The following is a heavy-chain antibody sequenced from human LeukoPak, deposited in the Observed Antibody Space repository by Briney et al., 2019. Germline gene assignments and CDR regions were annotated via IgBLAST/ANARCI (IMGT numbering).Heavy chain of an antibody. V-gene: IGHV4-59*08. D-gene: IGHD3-3*01. J-gene: IGHJ6*02. CDR2: ISYSGST. CDR3: ARHIPVIWSSGYYYGMDV. Sequence: PSETLSLTCTVSGGSIGNYYWSWIRQPPGKGLEWIGYISYSGSTNYNPSLRSRVAISEDTSRNQFSLRLNSVTAADTAVYYCARHIPVIWSSGYYYGMDVWGQGTTVTVSS. CDR1: GGSIGNYY.